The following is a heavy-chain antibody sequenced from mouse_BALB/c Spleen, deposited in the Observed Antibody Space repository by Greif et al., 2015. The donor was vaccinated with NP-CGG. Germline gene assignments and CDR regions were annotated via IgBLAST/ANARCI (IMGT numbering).Heavy chain of an antibody. CDR3: ARQRAYYGNEAWFAY. V-gene: IGHV5-12-2*01. D-gene: IGHD2-10*01. Sequence: EVQLVESGGGLVQPGGSLKLSCAASGFTFSSYTMSWVRQTPEKRPEWVAYISNGGGSTYYPDTVKGRFTISRDNAKNTLYLQMSSLKSEDTAMYYCARQRAYYGNEAWFAYWGQGTLVTVSA. CDR2: ISNGGGST. CDR1: GFTFSSYT. J-gene: IGHJ3*01.